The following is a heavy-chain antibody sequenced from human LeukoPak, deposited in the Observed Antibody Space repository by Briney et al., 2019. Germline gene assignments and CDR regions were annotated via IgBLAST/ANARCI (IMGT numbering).Heavy chain of an antibody. J-gene: IGHJ3*02. V-gene: IGHV1-18*01. CDR2: ISAYNGNT. CDR1: GYTFTSYG. D-gene: IGHD2-15*01. CDR3: ARVLLNRDIVVVVAATPLDAFDI. Sequence: GASVKVSCKSSGYTFTSYGISWVRQAPGQGLEWMGWISAYNGNTNYAQNLQGRVTLTTDTSTSTAYMELRSLRSDDTAVYYCARVLLNRDIVVVVAATPLDAFDIWGQGTMVTVSS.